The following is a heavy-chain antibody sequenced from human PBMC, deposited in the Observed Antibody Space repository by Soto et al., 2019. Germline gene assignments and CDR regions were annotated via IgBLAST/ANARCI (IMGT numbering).Heavy chain of an antibody. CDR2: IYFDGSNN. Sequence: QVQLVESGGGVVQPGRSLRLSCAASGFTFSDYDISWVRQAPGKGLEWVSVIYFDGSNNYFAAAVEGRFIFTGDTSHTTLLLKMNRLREEDTAYYCAAKQVIGQINCFDPWGQGITVTVSS. CDR1: GFTFSDYD. V-gene: IGHV3-30*18. D-gene: IGHD3-16*02. J-gene: IGHJ3*01. CDR3: AKQVIGQINCFDP.